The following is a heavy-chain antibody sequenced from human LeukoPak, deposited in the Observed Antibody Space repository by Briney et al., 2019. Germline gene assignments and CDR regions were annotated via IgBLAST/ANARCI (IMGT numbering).Heavy chain of an antibody. Sequence: GGSLRLSCAASGFTFSDYSMSWIRQAPGKGLEWVSYISSSGFPIYHADSVKGRFTNSRDNAKNSLYLQMSSLRVEDTAVYYCGRVSYDSSGYLDYWGQGTLVTVSS. CDR1: GFTFSDYS. CDR2: ISSSGFPI. J-gene: IGHJ4*02. CDR3: GRVSYDSSGYLDY. V-gene: IGHV3-11*01. D-gene: IGHD3-22*01.